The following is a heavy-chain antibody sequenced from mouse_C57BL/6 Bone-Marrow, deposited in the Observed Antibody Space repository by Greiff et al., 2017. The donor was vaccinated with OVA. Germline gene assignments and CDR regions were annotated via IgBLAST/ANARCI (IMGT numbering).Heavy chain of an antibody. J-gene: IGHJ4*01. CDR1: GFTFSDYY. CDR3: ARREVTTRYYAMDY. CDR2: ISNGGGST. Sequence: EVMLVESGGGLVQPGGSLKLSCAASGFTFSDYYMYWVRQTPEKRLEWVAYISNGGGSTYYPDTVKGRFTISRDNAKNTLYLQMSRLKSEDTAMYYCARREVTTRYYAMDYWGQGTSVTVSS. V-gene: IGHV5-12*01. D-gene: IGHD2-5*01.